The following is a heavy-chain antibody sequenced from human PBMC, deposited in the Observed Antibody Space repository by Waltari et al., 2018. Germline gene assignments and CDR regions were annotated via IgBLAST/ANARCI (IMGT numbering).Heavy chain of an antibody. D-gene: IGHD6-13*01. J-gene: IGHJ4*02. CDR1: DGSISSGNYY. Sequence: QLQLQESGPGLVKPSETLSLTCTVSDGSISSGNYYWGWIRQSPGKGLEWIGSIYYSGRTSDNPSLRSRVTISGDTPKHQFSLKLSSVTAADTAVYYCARSLHIFRAAAGMLDYWGQGSLVIVSS. CDR2: IYYSGRT. V-gene: IGHV4-39*01. CDR3: ARSLHIFRAAAGMLDY.